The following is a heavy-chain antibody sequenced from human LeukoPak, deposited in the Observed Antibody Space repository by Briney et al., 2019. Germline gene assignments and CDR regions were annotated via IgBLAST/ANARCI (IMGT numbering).Heavy chain of an antibody. V-gene: IGHV3-23*01. J-gene: IGHJ4*02. D-gene: IGHD2-2*01. CDR1: GFTFRSYA. CDR2: ISHTGGST. CDR3: AQGGYCSSSSCSYFDY. Sequence: GGSLRLSCAASGFTFRSYAMSWVRQAPGEGPEWVSSISHTGGSTYYADSVKGRFTISRDNSKNTLYLQMNSLRAEDTAVYYCAQGGYCSSSSCSYFDYWGQGALVTVSS.